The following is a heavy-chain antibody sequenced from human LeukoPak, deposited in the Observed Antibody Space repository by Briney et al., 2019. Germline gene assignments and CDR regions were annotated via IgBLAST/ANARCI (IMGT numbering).Heavy chain of an antibody. J-gene: IGHJ6*03. D-gene: IGHD5-12*01. Sequence: GGSLRLSCAASGLTASSNYMSWVRQAPGKGLEWVSVIYSGGSTYYADSVKGRFTISRDNSKNTLYLQMNSLRAEDTAVYYCARGEVATIGYYYYYMDVWGKGTTVTISS. CDR1: GLTASSNY. CDR3: ARGEVATIGYYYYYMDV. V-gene: IGHV3-53*01. CDR2: IYSGGST.